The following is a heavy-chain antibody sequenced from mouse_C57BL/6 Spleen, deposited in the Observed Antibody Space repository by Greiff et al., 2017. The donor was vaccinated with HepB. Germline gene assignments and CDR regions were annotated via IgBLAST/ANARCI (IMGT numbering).Heavy chain of an antibody. D-gene: IGHD1-1*01. J-gene: IGHJ4*01. CDR3: ARCYGSSYAMDY. V-gene: IGHV5-17*01. CDR1: GFTFSDYG. Sequence: DVMLVESGGGLVKPGGSLKLSCAASGFTFSDYGMHWVRQAPEKGLEWVAYISSGSSTIYYADTVKGRFTISRDYAKNTLFLQMTSLRSEDTAMYYCARCYGSSYAMDYWGQGTSVTVSS. CDR2: ISSGSSTI.